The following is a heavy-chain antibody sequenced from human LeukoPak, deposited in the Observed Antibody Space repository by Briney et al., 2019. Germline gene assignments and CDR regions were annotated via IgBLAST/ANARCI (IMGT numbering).Heavy chain of an antibody. V-gene: IGHV4-59*01. J-gene: IGHJ5*02. D-gene: IGHD6-19*01. Sequence: SETLSLTCTVSGGSISSYYCSWIRQSPEKGLEWIGYIYYTGSTNYNPSLKSRVTMSVDTSKNQFSLKLSSVNAADTAVYYCARDSSGWYRWFDPWGQGTRVTVSS. CDR2: IYYTGST. CDR1: GGSISSYY. CDR3: ARDSSGWYRWFDP.